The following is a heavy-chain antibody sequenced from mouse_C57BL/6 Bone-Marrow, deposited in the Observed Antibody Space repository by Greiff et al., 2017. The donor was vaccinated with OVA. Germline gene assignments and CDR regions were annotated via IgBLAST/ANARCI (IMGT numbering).Heavy chain of an antibody. V-gene: IGHV1-54*01. CDR3: ASGGYYFDY. D-gene: IGHD1-1*02. CDR1: GYAFTNYL. Sequence: QVQLKQSGAELVRPGTSVKVSCKASGYAFTNYLIEWVKQRPGQGLEWIGVINPGSGGTNYNEKFKGKATLTADKSSSTAYMQLSCLTSEDSAVYFCASGGYYFDYWGQGTTLTVSS. J-gene: IGHJ2*01. CDR2: INPGSGGT.